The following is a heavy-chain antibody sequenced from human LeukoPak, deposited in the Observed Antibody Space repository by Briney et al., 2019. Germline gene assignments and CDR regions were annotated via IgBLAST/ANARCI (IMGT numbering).Heavy chain of an antibody. D-gene: IGHD6-19*01. CDR3: VRGIEVAGTFSWFDP. Sequence: PGGSLRLSCAASGFTLSVYWMHWVRQAPGKGLVWLSRINKDGSSTTYADSVKGRFTISRDNAKNTLYLQMNSLRAEDTAICYCVRGIEVAGTFSWFDPWGQGTLVTVSS. J-gene: IGHJ5*02. V-gene: IGHV3-74*01. CDR2: INKDGSST. CDR1: GFTLSVYW.